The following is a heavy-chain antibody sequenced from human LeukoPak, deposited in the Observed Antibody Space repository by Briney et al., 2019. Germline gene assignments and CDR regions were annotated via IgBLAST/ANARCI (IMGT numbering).Heavy chain of an antibody. J-gene: IGHJ4*02. CDR3: ARVGVRYSSGGTFDY. D-gene: IGHD6-19*01. CDR2: INPDGSAR. Sequence: GGSLRLSCTVSGITFHKSWMTWVRQTPGKRLEWVANINPDGSARNYVDSVRGRFDISRDNARNSVFLQMNSLRAEDTAVYYCARVGVRYSSGGTFDYWGQGTLVTVSS. CDR1: GITFHKSW. V-gene: IGHV3-7*01.